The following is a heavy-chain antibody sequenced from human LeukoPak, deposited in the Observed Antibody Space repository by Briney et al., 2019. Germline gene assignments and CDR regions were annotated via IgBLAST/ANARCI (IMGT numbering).Heavy chain of an antibody. CDR2: INPNSGGT. J-gene: IGHJ3*02. D-gene: IGHD2-2*01. CDR1: GYTFTSYD. Sequence: GASVKVSCKASGYTFTSYDINWVRQAPGQGLEWMGWINPNSGGTNYAQKFQGRVTMTRDTSISTAYMELSRLRSDDTAVYYCARVYSVIVVVPGAGGDAFDIWGQGTMVTVSS. V-gene: IGHV1-2*02. CDR3: ARVYSVIVVVPGAGGDAFDI.